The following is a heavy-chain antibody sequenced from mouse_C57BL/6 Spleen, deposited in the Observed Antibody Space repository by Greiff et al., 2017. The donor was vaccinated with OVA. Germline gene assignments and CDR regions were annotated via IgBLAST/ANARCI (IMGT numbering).Heavy chain of an antibody. CDR1: GFNIKDDY. CDR3: TRDYGNYRAMDY. Sequence: VQLQQSGAELVRPGASVKLSCTASGFNIKDDYMHWVKQRPEQGLEWIGWIDPENGDTEYASKFQGKATITADTSSNTAYLQLSSLTSEDTDVYYCTRDYGNYRAMDYWGQGTSVTVSS. CDR2: IDPENGDT. J-gene: IGHJ4*01. D-gene: IGHD2-1*01. V-gene: IGHV14-4*01.